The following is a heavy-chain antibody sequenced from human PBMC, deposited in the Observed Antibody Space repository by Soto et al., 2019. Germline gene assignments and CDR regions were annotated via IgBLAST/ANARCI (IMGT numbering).Heavy chain of an antibody. J-gene: IGHJ5*02. V-gene: IGHV6-1*01. D-gene: IGHD5-12*01. Sequence: QALSLTCAISGDSVSSNTASCNLIRQSPSRGLEWLGRTYFRSKWYNDYAVSVKSRIIINPDTSNNQFSLQLNSVTPEDTAVYFCAKGDNLGPKTGYAFDPWGQGIMVTVS. CDR2: TYFRSKWYN. CDR3: AKGDNLGPKTGYAFDP. CDR1: GDSVSSNTAS.